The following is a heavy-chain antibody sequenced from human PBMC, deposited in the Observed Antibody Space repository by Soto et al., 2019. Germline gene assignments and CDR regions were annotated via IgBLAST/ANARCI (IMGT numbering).Heavy chain of an antibody. CDR1: GFTFSSYA. CDR2: ISGSGGST. D-gene: IGHD3-22*01. V-gene: IGHV3-23*01. Sequence: VSLRLSFAASGFTFSSYAMSWVRQAPGKGLEWVSAISGSGGSTYYADSVKGRFTISRDNSKNTLYLQMNSLRAEDTAVYYCAKEGDYYDSSGYYGSAPSDAFDIWGQGTMVTVSS. CDR3: AKEGDYYDSSGYYGSAPSDAFDI. J-gene: IGHJ3*02.